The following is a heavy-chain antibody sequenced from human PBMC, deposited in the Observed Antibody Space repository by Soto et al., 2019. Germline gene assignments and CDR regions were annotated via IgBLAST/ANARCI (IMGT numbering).Heavy chain of an antibody. J-gene: IGHJ6*02. CDR3: AKDPGYSSSWSYYYYYYGMDV. CDR2: ISYDGSNK. D-gene: IGHD6-13*01. V-gene: IGHV3-30-3*01. CDR1: GFTCSSYA. Sequence: GGSLRLSCAASGFTCSSYAMHWVRQAPGKGLEWVAAISYDGSNKYYADSVKGRFTISRDNSKNTLYLQMNSLRAEDTAVYYCAKDPGYSSSWSYYYYYYGMDVWGQGTTVTVSS.